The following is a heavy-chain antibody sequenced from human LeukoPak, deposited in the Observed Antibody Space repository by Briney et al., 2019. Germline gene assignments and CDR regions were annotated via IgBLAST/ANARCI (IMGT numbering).Heavy chain of an antibody. CDR1: GFTLSSYS. Sequence: GGSLRLSCVASGFTLSSYSMHWVRQAPGKGLEWVSYISTSSYYIYYADSVKGRFTISRDDAKNSLYLQMNSLRAEDTALYYCARDASGSSTGLIDSWGQGTLVTVSS. CDR2: ISTSSYYI. D-gene: IGHD1-26*01. V-gene: IGHV3-21*01. J-gene: IGHJ4*02. CDR3: ARDASGSSTGLIDS.